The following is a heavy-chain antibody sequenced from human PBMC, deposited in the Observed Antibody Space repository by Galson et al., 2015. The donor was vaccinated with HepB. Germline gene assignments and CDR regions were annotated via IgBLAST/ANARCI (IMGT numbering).Heavy chain of an antibody. CDR3: ARSESSYHAFDI. CDR1: GFTVSSNY. V-gene: IGHV3-11*06. Sequence: SLRLSCAASGFTVSSNYMSWIRQAPGKGLEWVSYISSSSSYTNYADSVKGRFTISRDNAKNSLYLQMNSLRAEDTAVYYCARSESSYHAFDIWGQGTMVTVSS. CDR2: ISSSSSYT. D-gene: IGHD6-6*01. J-gene: IGHJ3*02.